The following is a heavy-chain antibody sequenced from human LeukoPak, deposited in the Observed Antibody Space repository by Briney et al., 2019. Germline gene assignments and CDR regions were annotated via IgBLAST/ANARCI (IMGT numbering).Heavy chain of an antibody. CDR2: ISPGESDT. CDR3: ARAVAQGNYYYYYMDV. J-gene: IGHJ6*03. D-gene: IGHD6-19*01. V-gene: IGHV5-51*01. CDR1: GYSFTSYW. Sequence: GESLKISCKGSGYSFTSYWIGWVRQMPGKGLEWMGIISPGESDTRYSPSFQGQVTISADKSISTAYLQWSWLKASDTAMYYCARAVAQGNYYYYYMDVWGKGTTVTVSS.